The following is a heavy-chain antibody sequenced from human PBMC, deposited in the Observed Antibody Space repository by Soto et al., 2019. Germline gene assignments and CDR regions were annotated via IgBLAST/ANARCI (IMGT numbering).Heavy chain of an antibody. CDR1: GFTFSSYW. Sequence: GGSVRLSCAASGFTFSSYWMSWVRQAPGKGLEWVANIKQDGSEKYYVDSVKGRFTISRDNAKNSLYLQMNSLRAEDTAVYYCARDPTYYDFWSGYYIGPGDDWGQGTLVTVSS. J-gene: IGHJ4*02. CDR2: IKQDGSEK. V-gene: IGHV3-7*01. D-gene: IGHD3-3*01. CDR3: ARDPTYYDFWSGYYIGPGDD.